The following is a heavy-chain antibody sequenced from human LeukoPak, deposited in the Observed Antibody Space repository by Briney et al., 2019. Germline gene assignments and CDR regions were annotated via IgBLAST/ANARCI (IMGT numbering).Heavy chain of an antibody. CDR1: GFTFISYG. CDR3: AKVVVVVAAPPYNWFDT. V-gene: IGHV3-30*02. CDR2: ILYDGSNK. D-gene: IGHD2-15*01. J-gene: IGHJ5*02. Sequence: GSLRLSCAASGFTFISYGMHWVRQAPGKGLEWVAFILYDGSNKYYADSVKGRFTISRDNSKNTLYPQMNSLRAEDTAVYYCAKVVVVVAAPPYNWFDTWGQGTLVTVSS.